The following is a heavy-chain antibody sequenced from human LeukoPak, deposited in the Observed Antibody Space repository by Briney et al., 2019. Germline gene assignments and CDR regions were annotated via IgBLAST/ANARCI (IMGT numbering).Heavy chain of an antibody. CDR3: ANPSIAAAVYYFDY. CDR1: GFTFSTYW. Sequence: GGSLRLSCAASGFTFSTYWMSWVRQAPGKGLEWVANIKQDGSEKYYVDSVKGRFTISRDNAKNSLYLQMNTLRPEDTAVYYCANPSIAAAVYYFDYWGQGTLVTVSS. D-gene: IGHD6-13*01. V-gene: IGHV3-7*01. J-gene: IGHJ4*02. CDR2: IKQDGSEK.